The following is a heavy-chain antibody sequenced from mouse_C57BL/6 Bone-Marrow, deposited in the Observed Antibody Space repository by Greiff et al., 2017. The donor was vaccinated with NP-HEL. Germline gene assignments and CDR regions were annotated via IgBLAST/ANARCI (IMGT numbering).Heavy chain of an antibody. V-gene: IGHV1-85*01. CDR3: ARSGYYGLWYFDV. J-gene: IGHJ1*03. CDR1: GYTFTSYD. D-gene: IGHD1-1*01. CDR2: IYPRDGST. Sequence: QVQLKKSGPELVKPGASVKLSCKASGYTFTSYDINWVKQRPGQGLEWIGWIYPRDGSTKYNEKFKGKATLTVATSSSTAYMELHSLTSEDAAVYFCARSGYYGLWYFDVWGTGTTVTVSS.